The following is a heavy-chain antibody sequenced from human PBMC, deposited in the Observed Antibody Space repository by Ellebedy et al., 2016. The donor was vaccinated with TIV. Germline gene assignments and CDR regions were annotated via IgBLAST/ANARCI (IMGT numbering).Heavy chain of an antibody. CDR1: GFTFSSYW. CDR2: INSDGSST. J-gene: IGHJ3*02. D-gene: IGHD1-7*01. CDR3: AKAAGRTRADAFDI. Sequence: GESLKISXAASGFTFSSYWMHWVRQAPGKGLVWVSRINSDGSSTSYADSVKGRFTIPRDNAKNTLYLQMNSLRAEDTAVYYCAKAAGRTRADAFDIWGQGTMVTVSS. V-gene: IGHV3-74*01.